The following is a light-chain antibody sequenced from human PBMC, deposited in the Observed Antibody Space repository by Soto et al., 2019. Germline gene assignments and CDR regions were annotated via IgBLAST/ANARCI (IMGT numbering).Light chain of an antibody. CDR3: CSYAGSNNVI. CDR2: ENI. Sequence: QSALTQPASVSGSPGQSITISCIGTSSDVGAYDLVSWYQQHPGTAPRLIIYENIRRPSTIPSRFSGSKSGNTASLTISGLRAEDEANYHCCSYAGSNNVIFGGGTKVTVL. CDR1: SSDVGAYDL. V-gene: IGLV2-23*01. J-gene: IGLJ2*01.